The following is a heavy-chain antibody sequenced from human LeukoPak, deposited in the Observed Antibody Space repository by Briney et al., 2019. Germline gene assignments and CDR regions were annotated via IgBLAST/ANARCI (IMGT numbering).Heavy chain of an antibody. V-gene: IGHV4-39*01. J-gene: IGHJ4*02. CDR3: ASKWRSGGHAQSDY. CDR2: VFYSGST. Sequence: PSETLSLTCTVSGVSISTTNYYWGWLRQPPGKGLEWIGSVFYSGSTNYNPSLKRRVTISVDTSKNEFSLKLSSVTAADTAVYYCASKWRSGGHAQSDYWGQGTLVTVSS. D-gene: IGHD2-15*01. CDR1: GVSISTTNYY.